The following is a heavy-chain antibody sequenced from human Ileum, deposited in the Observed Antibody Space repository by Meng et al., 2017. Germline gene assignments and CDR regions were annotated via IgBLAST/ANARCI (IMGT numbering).Heavy chain of an antibody. J-gene: IGHJ5*02. V-gene: IGHV4-31*03. CDR2: IFYSGST. Sequence: QVQLQESGPGLVKPSQTLSLTCTGSGGSISSGGYYWGWIRQHPGKGLEWIGYIFYSGSTYYNSSLKSRINISVDTSKNQFSLKVSSVTAADTAVYYCARVRRGLGLRFDPWGQGTLVTVSS. CDR3: ARVRRGLGLRFDP. D-gene: IGHD3/OR15-3a*01. CDR1: GGSISSGGYY.